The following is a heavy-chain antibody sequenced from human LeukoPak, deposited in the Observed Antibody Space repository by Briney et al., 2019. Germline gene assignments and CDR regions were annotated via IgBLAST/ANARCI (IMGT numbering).Heavy chain of an antibody. CDR2: INPKNGGA. Sequence: GASVKVSCKTSGYTFIGYYMHWVRQAPGQGLEWMGWINPKNGGANYAPSFQGRVTMTRDRSISTVYMELTRLTSDDTAVYYCARGRAVPDDYWGQGTLVTVSS. CDR3: ARGRAVPDDY. D-gene: IGHD6-19*01. V-gene: IGHV1-2*07. J-gene: IGHJ4*02. CDR1: GYTFIGYY.